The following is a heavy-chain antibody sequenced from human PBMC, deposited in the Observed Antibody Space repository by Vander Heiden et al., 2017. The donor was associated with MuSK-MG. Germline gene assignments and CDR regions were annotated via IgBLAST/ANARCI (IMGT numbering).Heavy chain of an antibody. Sequence: EVQLVESGGGLVQPGGSLKLSCAASGFTFSGSGMHWVRQASGKGLEWVGRIRSKANGYATAYAASVKGRFTISRDDSKNTAYLQMNSLKTEDTAVYYCTRQTSGYEHDYWGQGTLVTVSS. CDR3: TRQTSGYEHDY. CDR2: IRSKANGYAT. V-gene: IGHV3-73*01. J-gene: IGHJ4*02. CDR1: GFTFSGSG. D-gene: IGHD5-12*01.